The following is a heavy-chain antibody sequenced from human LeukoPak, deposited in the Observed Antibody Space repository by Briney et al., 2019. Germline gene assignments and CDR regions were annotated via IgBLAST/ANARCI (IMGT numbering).Heavy chain of an antibody. CDR3: ARDYYYGMDV. CDR1: GGSINSHY. V-gene: IGHV4-4*08. CDR2: IYYSGST. Sequence: SETLSLTCSVSGGSINSHYWSWIRQSPGKGLEWIGYIYYSGSTNYNPSLKSRVTISVDTSKNQFSLKLSSVTAADTAVYYCARDYYYGMDVWGQGTTVTVSS. J-gene: IGHJ6*02.